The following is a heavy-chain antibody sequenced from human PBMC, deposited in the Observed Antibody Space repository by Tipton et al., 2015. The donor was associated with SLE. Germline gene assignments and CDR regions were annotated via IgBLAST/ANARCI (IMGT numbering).Heavy chain of an antibody. J-gene: IGHJ5*02. V-gene: IGHV4-59*11. Sequence: LRLSCTVSGGSISSHYWSWIRQPPGKGLEWIGYIYYSGSTNYNPSLKSRVTISVDTSKNQFSLKLSSVTAADTAVYYCASSIKGYYASAGWFDPWGQGTLVTVSS. CDR2: IYYSGST. D-gene: IGHD2-2*01. CDR1: GGSISSHY. CDR3: ASSIKGYYASAGWFDP.